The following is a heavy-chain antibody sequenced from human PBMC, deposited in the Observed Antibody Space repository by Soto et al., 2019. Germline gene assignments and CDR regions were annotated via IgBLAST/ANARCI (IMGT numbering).Heavy chain of an antibody. V-gene: IGHV4-59*01. CDR3: AGYSSGWYQGFGY. D-gene: IGHD6-19*01. CDR2: IYYSGST. Sequence: SETLSLTCTVSGGSISSYYWSWIRQPPGKGLEWIGYIYYSGSTNYNPSLKSRVTISVDTSKNQFSLKLSSVTAADTAVYYCAGYSSGWYQGFGYSGQGTLVTVSS. J-gene: IGHJ4*02. CDR1: GGSISSYY.